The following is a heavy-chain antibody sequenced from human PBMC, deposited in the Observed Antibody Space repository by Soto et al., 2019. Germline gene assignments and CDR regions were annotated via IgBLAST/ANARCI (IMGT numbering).Heavy chain of an antibody. J-gene: IGHJ4*02. CDR1: GGSFSGYY. D-gene: IGHD6-6*01. V-gene: IGHV4-34*01. Sequence: QVQLQQWGAGLLKPSETLSLTCAVYGGSFSGYYWSWIRQPPGKGLEWIGEINHSGSTNYNPSLKSRVTISVDTSKNQFSLKLSSVTAADTAVYYCARMHSSSIPFDYWGREPWSPSPQ. CDR2: INHSGST. CDR3: ARMHSSSIPFDY.